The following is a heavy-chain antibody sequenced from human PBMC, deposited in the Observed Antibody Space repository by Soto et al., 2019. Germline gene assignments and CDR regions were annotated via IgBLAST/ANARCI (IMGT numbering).Heavy chain of an antibody. CDR2: IYYSGST. Sequence: SETLSLTCTVSGGSVSSGSYYWSWIRQPPGKGLEWIGYIYYSGSTNYKPSLKSRATISVDTSKNQFSLKLSSVTAADTAVYYCARVVGVDSSGWYSGNNWFDPWGQGTLVTVSS. CDR1: GGSVSSGSYY. V-gene: IGHV4-61*01. D-gene: IGHD6-19*01. J-gene: IGHJ5*02. CDR3: ARVVGVDSSGWYSGNNWFDP.